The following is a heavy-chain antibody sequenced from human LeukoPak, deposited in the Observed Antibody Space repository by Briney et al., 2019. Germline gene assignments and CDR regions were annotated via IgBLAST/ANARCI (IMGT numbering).Heavy chain of an antibody. CDR3: ARPTPATSDAFDI. CDR1: GGSISSYY. Sequence: SETLSLTCTVSGGSISSYYWSWIRQPPGKGLEWIGYIYYSGSTNYNPSLKSRVTISGDTSKNPFSPKLSSVTAADTAVYYCARPTPATSDAFDIWGQGTMVTVSS. V-gene: IGHV4-59*08. J-gene: IGHJ3*02. CDR2: IYYSGST.